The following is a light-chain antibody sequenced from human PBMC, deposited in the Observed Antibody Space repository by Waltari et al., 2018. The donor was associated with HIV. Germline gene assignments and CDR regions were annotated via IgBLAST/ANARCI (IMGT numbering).Light chain of an antibody. CDR2: RNN. Sequence: QSVLTQPPSASEPPGQRVTISCSGSSSNIGSNYVYLSQHLPGPAPKLLSYRNNQRPSGVPDRFSGSKSGTSASLAISGLRSEDEADYYCAAWGDSLTSFVFGTGTKVTVL. J-gene: IGLJ1*01. CDR1: SSNIGSNY. CDR3: AAWGDSLTSFV. V-gene: IGLV1-47*01.